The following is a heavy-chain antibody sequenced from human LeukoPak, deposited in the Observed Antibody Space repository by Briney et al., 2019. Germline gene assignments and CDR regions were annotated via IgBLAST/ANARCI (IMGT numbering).Heavy chain of an antibody. D-gene: IGHD1-26*01. CDR2: INWNGGGT. CDR3: AKHMRATNTYSFFGLDV. V-gene: IGHV3-9*01. Sequence: GRSLRLSCAATGFTFKDYGMHWVRQPPGKGLEWVSSINWNGGGTEYADSVKGRFTISRDNAKNSLYLQLSSLRPEDTALYYCAKHMRATNTYSFFGLDVWGQGTTVTVSS. CDR1: GFTFKDYG. J-gene: IGHJ6*02.